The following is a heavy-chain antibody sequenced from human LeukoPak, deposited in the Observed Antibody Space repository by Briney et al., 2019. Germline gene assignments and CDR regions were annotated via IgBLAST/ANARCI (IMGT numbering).Heavy chain of an antibody. CDR1: GFTFSSYA. V-gene: IGHV3-30*01. J-gene: IGHJ4*02. CDR3: ARGLRRHQFDY. CDR2: ISYDGSSK. Sequence: GGSLRLSCAASGFTFSSYAMHWVRQAPGKGLEWVAVISYDGSSKYYADSVKGRFTISRDNSKNTLYLQMNSLRAEDTAVYYCARGLRRHQFDYWGQGTLVTVSS. D-gene: IGHD4-17*01.